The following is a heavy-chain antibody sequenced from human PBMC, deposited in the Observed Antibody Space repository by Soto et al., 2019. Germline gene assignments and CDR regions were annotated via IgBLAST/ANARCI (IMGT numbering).Heavy chain of an antibody. CDR2: IYHSGST. CDR1: GGSISSGGYS. J-gene: IGHJ4*02. CDR3: ARGYYYDSSGYYRLYYFDY. D-gene: IGHD3-22*01. V-gene: IGHV4-30-2*01. Sequence: SETLSLTCAVSGGSISSGGYSWSWIRQPPGKGLEWIGYIYHSGSTYYNPSLKSRVTISVDRSKNQFSLKLSSVTAAATAVYYCARGYYYDSSGYYRLYYFDYWGQGTLVTVSS.